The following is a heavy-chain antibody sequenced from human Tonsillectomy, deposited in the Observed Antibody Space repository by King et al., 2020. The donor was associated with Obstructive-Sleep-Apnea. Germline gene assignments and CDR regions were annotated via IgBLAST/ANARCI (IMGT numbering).Heavy chain of an antibody. CDR3: ARSDYSDYVSYGY. Sequence: VQLVQSGAEVKKPGESLKISCKGSGYSFTGYWIAWVRQMTGKGLEWMGSFYPSDSDTRYSPSSQGQVTISADKSISTAYLQWSSLMASDTAMYYCARSDYSDYVSYGYWGQGTLVTVSS. CDR1: GYSFTGYW. V-gene: IGHV5-51*01. D-gene: IGHD4-11*01. J-gene: IGHJ4*02. CDR2: FYPSDSDT.